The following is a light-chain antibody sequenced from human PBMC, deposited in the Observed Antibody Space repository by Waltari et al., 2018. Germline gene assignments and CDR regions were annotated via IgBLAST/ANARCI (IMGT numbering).Light chain of an antibody. CDR1: QSVSSN. J-gene: IGKJ1*01. V-gene: IGKV3-15*01. Sequence: EIVMTQPPAPLSVSPGERAPLSCRASQSVSSNLAWYQQKPGQAPRLLIYGASTRATGIPARFSGSGSGTEFTLTISSLQSEDFAVYYCQQYNNWPPWTFGQGTKVEIK. CDR2: GAS. CDR3: QQYNNWPPWT.